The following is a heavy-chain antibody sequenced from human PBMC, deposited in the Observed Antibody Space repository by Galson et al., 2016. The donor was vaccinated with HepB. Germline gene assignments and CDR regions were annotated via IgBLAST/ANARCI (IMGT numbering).Heavy chain of an antibody. J-gene: IGHJ4*02. V-gene: IGHV3-21*01. D-gene: IGHD6-19*01. CDR3: ARGKYSSGWADY. CDR2: ISTTSSYI. CDR1: GFTFSSYS. Sequence: SLRLSCAASGFTFSSYSMNWVRQAPGKGLEWVSSISTTSSYIYYADSVKGRFTISRDNAKNSLYLQTNSLRAEDTAVYYCARGKYSSGWADYWGQGTLVTVSS.